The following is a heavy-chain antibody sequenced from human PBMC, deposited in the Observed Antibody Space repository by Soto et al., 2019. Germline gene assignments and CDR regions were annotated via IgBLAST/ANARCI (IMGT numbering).Heavy chain of an antibody. CDR2: IYYTGRT. J-gene: IGHJ4*02. CDR3: ASTRGGGCYFDD. V-gene: IGHV4-30-4*01. CDR1: GGSISSGDYY. Sequence: PSETLSLTCNVSGGSISSGDYYLSWIRQPPGKGLEWIGYIYYTGRTYSNPSLRSRVTISVDTSKNQFSLRLSSVTAADTAVYYCASTRGGGCYFDDWGQGTLVTVSS. D-gene: IGHD3-16*01.